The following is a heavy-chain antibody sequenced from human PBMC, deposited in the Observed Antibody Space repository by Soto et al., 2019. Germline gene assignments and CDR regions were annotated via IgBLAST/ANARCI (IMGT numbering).Heavy chain of an antibody. D-gene: IGHD3-16*01. CDR1: GFAFQNHG. CDR3: ARKTHWQYWYFDL. J-gene: IGHJ2*01. CDR2: ISGSGVNA. V-gene: IGHV3-20*01. Sequence: EVQLVESGGSVIRPGGSLRLSCAASGFAFQNHGMAWVRQVPGKGLEWVAGISGSGVNAGYADSVKGRFTXSRDXGDXXXXXXXXXXXXXDXALYHCARKTHWQYWYFDLWGRGTLVTVXS.